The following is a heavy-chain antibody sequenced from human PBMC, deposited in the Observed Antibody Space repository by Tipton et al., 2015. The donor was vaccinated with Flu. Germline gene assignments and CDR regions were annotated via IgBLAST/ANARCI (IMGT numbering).Heavy chain of an antibody. Sequence: SLRLSCRASGFTFNSYWMQWVRQAPGKGLEWVANIRQDGNEKYYVDSVKGRFTISRDNAKNSLYLEMNNLRAEDTAVYYCARMRARDCTLGVCYLWYFDLWGRGTLVTVSS. CDR2: IRQDGNEK. D-gene: IGHD2-8*01. CDR3: ARMRARDCTLGVCYLWYFDL. CDR1: GFTFNSYW. J-gene: IGHJ2*01. V-gene: IGHV3-7*01.